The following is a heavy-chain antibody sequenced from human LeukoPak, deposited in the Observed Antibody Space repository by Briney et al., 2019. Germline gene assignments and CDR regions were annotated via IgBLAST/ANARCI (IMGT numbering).Heavy chain of an antibody. CDR1: GGSISSSSYY. CDR2: IYYGGST. V-gene: IGHV4-39*01. CDR3: ARLEMATITSYYFDY. Sequence: ETLSLTCTVSGGSISSSSYYWGWIRQPPGKGLEWIGSIYYGGSTYYNPSLKSRVTISVDTSKNQFSLKLSSVTAADTAVYYCARLEMATITSYYFDYWGQGTLVTVSS. D-gene: IGHD5-24*01. J-gene: IGHJ4*02.